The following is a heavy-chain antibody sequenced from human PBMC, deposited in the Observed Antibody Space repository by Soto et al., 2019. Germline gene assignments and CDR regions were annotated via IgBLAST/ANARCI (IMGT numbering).Heavy chain of an antibody. CDR2: ISGSGGST. Sequence: GGSLRLSCADSGFTFSSYAMSWVRQAPGKGLEWVSAISGSGGSTYYADSVKGRFTISRDNSKNTLYLQMNSLRAEDTAVYYCAKVRFGCSGGSCYLYYYYYGMDVWGQGTTVTVSS. CDR1: GFTFSSYA. D-gene: IGHD2-15*01. CDR3: AKVRFGCSGGSCYLYYYYYGMDV. V-gene: IGHV3-23*01. J-gene: IGHJ6*02.